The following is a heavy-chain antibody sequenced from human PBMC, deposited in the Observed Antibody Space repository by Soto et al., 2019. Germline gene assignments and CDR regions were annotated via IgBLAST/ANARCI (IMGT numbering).Heavy chain of an antibody. D-gene: IGHD2-2*01. CDR1: GGAVSSGSYY. CDR2: IYYTGGT. J-gene: IGHJ4*02. CDR3: ARLEVGLDY. V-gene: IGHV4-61*03. Sequence: QVPLQESGPGLVKPSETLSLTCSVSGGAVSSGSYYWSWIRQSPEKGLEWIGYIYYTGGTKYNPSLMRRVTIAADTSRNHFSLKLTSVTAADTAVYYCARLEVGLDYWGRGVLVTVSS.